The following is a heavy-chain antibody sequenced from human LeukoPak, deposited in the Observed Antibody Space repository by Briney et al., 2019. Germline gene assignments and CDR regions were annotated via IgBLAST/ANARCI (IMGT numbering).Heavy chain of an antibody. V-gene: IGHV4-59*01. CDR2: IYGSGFT. Sequence: SETLSLTCNVSGGSFNKYYWSWVRQPPGKGLEWIGYIYGSGFTNYSPSLKSRLTISADTSNNQFSLKLSSVTAADTADYYCGRAAGTKSYGLRGTIDYWGQGALVTVS. CDR1: GGSFNKYY. J-gene: IGHJ4*02. D-gene: IGHD5/OR15-5a*01. CDR3: GRAAGTKSYGLRGTIDY.